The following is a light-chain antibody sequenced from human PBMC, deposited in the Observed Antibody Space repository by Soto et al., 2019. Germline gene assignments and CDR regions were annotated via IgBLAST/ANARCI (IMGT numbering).Light chain of an antibody. V-gene: IGLV2-14*03. CDR3: SSYTTSNTRQIV. Sequence: QSVLTQPSSVSGSPGKSITISCTGNSNDLCCYNYVSWYQHHPGKAPKLMIYDVSNRPSGVSNRFSGSKSGNTASLTISGLQPEDEADYYCSSYTTSNTRQIVFGTGTKVTVL. CDR1: SNDLCCYNY. CDR2: DVS. J-gene: IGLJ1*01.